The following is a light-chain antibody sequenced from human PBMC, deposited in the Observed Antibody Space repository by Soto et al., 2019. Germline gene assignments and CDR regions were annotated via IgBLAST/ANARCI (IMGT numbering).Light chain of an antibody. CDR3: SSFTSSITYV. J-gene: IGLJ1*01. Sequence: QSVLTQPASVSGSPGQSITISCTGTSSDVGGFNYVSWYQQQPGRAPKLILYEVSNRPSGVAHRFTGSKSGNTASLTICGLQAEDEADYYCSSFTSSITYVFGTGTKVTVL. CDR1: SSDVGGFNY. V-gene: IGLV2-14*01. CDR2: EVS.